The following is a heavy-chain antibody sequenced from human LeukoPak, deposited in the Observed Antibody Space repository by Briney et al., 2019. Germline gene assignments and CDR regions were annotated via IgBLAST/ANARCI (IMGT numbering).Heavy chain of an antibody. CDR1: GGSISSYY. V-gene: IGHV4-59*01. J-gene: IGHJ6*03. CDR3: ARSGAAAGYYYYYYYMDV. D-gene: IGHD6-13*01. CDR2: IYYSGST. Sequence: PSETLSLTCTVSGGSISSYYWSWIRQPPGKGLEWIGYIYYSGSTNYNPSLKSRVTISVDTSKNQFSLKLSSVTAADTAVYYCARSGAAAGYYYYYYYMDVWGKGTTVTVSS.